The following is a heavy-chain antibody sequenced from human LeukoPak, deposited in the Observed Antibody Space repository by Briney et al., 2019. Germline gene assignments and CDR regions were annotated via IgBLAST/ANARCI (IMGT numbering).Heavy chain of an antibody. V-gene: IGHV3-33*01. D-gene: IGHD3-10*01. CDR3: ARDGGSGIDY. CDR2: IWYDGSRK. J-gene: IGHJ4*02. CDR1: GFSLTTYG. Sequence: GGSLRLTCAASGFSLTTYGTHWLRQAPGKGLEWVAVIWYDGSRKFYGDSVKGRFTVSRDTSENTMYLQMNTLRVDDTAVYYCARDGGSGIDYWGQGTLVTVSS.